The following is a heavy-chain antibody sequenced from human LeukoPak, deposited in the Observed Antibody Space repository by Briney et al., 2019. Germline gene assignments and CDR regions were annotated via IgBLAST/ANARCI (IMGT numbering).Heavy chain of an antibody. J-gene: IGHJ4*02. D-gene: IGHD1-1*01. CDR2: ISGSGGNT. Sequence: GGSLRLSCAASGFTFSSYGMSWVRQAPGKGLEWVSTISGSGGNTYYADSVKGRFTISRDNSKNTLYLQMNSLRAEDTAVYYCAKSKQLAPWDYWGQGTLVTVSS. CDR1: GFTFSSYG. V-gene: IGHV3-23*01. CDR3: AKSKQLAPWDY.